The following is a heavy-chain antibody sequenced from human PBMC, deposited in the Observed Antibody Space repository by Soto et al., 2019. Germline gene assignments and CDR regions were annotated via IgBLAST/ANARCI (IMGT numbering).Heavy chain of an antibody. V-gene: IGHV4-39*01. CDR1: GGSISSSSYY. Sequence: SETLSLTCTVSGGSISSSSYYWGWIRQPPGKGLEWIGSIYYSGSTYYNPSLKSRVTISVDTSKNQFSLKLSSVTAADTAVYYCARQGGRNVVVVAAKWFDPWGQGXLVTVYS. CDR3: ARQGGRNVVVVAAKWFDP. D-gene: IGHD2-15*01. CDR2: IYYSGST. J-gene: IGHJ5*02.